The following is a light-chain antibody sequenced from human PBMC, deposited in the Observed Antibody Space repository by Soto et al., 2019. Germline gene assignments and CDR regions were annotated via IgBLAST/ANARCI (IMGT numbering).Light chain of an antibody. CDR3: ASYTTSSTVV. V-gene: IGLV2-14*01. CDR1: NSDVGGFTY. CDR2: EVS. J-gene: IGLJ2*01. Sequence: SALTQPGSVSGSPGQSITISCTGTNSDVGGFTYVSWYQQHRGKAPKLMIYEVSNRPSGVSNRFSGSKSGNTASLTISGLQAEDEADYFCASYTTSSTVVFGGGTQLTVL.